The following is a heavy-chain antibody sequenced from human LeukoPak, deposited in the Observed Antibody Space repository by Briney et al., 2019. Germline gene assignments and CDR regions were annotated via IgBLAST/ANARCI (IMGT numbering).Heavy chain of an antibody. CDR3: ARAYCSTTSCPPGNY. Sequence: ASVKVSCKASGYTFTNYYIHWVRQAPGQGLEWIGWINPDSGGTNYAQQFQGRVTMTRDTSISTTYMELSWLRSDDTAVYYCARAYCSTTSCPPGNYWGQGTLVTVSS. V-gene: IGHV1-2*02. CDR1: GYTFTNYY. J-gene: IGHJ4*02. CDR2: INPDSGGT. D-gene: IGHD2-2*01.